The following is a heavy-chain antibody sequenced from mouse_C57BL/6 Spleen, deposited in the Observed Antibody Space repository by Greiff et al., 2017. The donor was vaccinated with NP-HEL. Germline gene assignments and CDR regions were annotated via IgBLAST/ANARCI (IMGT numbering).Heavy chain of an antibody. J-gene: IGHJ2*01. D-gene: IGHD2-4*01. CDR1: GFTFSSYA. V-gene: IGHV5-4*01. CDR3: ASGDYENC. Sequence: EVQLQESGGGLVKPGGSLKLSCAASGFTFSSYAMSWVRQTPEKRLEWVATISDGGSYTYYPDNVKGRFTISRDNAKNNLYLQMSHLKSEDTAMYYCASGDYENCWGQGTTLTVSS. CDR2: ISDGGSYT.